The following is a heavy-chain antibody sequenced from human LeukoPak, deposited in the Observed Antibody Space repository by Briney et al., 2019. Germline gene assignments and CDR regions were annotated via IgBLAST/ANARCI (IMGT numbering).Heavy chain of an antibody. J-gene: IGHJ6*02. D-gene: IGHD2-15*01. Sequence: ASVKVSCKASGYTFTSYGISWVRQAPGQGLEWMGWISAYNGNTNYAQKLQGRVTMTTDTSTSTAYMELRSLRSDDTAVNYCARVSRIVVVVAATRDRGMDVWGQGTTVTVSS. V-gene: IGHV1-18*01. CDR2: ISAYNGNT. CDR3: ARVSRIVVVVAATRDRGMDV. CDR1: GYTFTSYG.